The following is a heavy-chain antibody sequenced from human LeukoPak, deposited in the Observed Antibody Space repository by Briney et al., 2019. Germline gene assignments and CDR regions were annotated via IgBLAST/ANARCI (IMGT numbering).Heavy chain of an antibody. D-gene: IGHD4-17*01. CDR1: GFTFSNAW. CDR3: TTEWYGDYLDY. Sequence: GGSLRLSCAASGFTFSNAWMSWVRQAPGKGLEWVGRIKGKTDGGTTDYAAPVKGRFTISRDDSKNTLYLQMNSLKTEDTAVYYCTTEWYGDYLDYWGQGTLVTVSS. CDR2: IKGKTDGGTT. J-gene: IGHJ4*02. V-gene: IGHV3-15*01.